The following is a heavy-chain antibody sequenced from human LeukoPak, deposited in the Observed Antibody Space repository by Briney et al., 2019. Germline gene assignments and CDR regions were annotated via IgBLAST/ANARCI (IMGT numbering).Heavy chain of an antibody. V-gene: IGHV1-2*02. J-gene: IGHJ3*02. CDR2: INPNSGGT. CDR1: GYTFTSYA. CDR3: AREGDDAFDI. Sequence: ASVKVSCKASGYTFTSYAMNWVRQAPGQGLEWMGWINPNSGGTNYAQKFQGRVTMTRDTSISTAYMELSRLRSDDTAVYYCAREGDDAFDIWGQGTMVTVSS.